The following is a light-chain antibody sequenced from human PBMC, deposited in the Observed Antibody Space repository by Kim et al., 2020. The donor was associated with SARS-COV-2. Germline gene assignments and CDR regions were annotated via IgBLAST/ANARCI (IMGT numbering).Light chain of an antibody. CDR3: QACDSNTVV. Sequence: VSPGQSTSITCSGDELEDKYACWYQQKPGPSPVLFIYQDSKPPSAVPGPFSDSNSVTTATLTISGTQDMDEAYYYCQACDSNTVVFGGGTKLTVL. V-gene: IGLV3-1*01. J-gene: IGLJ2*01. CDR1: ELEDKY. CDR2: QDS.